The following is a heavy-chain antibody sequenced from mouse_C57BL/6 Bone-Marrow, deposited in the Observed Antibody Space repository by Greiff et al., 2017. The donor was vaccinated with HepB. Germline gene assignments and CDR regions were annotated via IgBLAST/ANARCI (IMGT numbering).Heavy chain of an antibody. CDR1: GFTFTDYY. Sequence: EVMLVESGGGLVQPGGSLSLSCAASGFTFTDYYMSWVRQPPGKALEWLGFIRNKANGYTTEYSASVKGRFTISRDNSQSILYLQMNALRAEDSATYYCARYNGNYWYFDVWGTGTTVTVSS. D-gene: IGHD2-1*01. CDR2: IRNKANGYTT. J-gene: IGHJ1*03. V-gene: IGHV7-3*01. CDR3: ARYNGNYWYFDV.